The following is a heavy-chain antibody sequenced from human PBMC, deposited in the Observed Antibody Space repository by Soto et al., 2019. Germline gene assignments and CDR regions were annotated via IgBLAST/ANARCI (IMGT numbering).Heavy chain of an antibody. CDR2: ISSSGSTI. CDR1: GFTFSDYY. Sequence: GGSLRLSCAASGFTFSDYYMSWIRQAPGKGLEWVSYISSSGSTIYYADSVKGRFTISRDNAKNSLYLQMNSLRAEDTAVYYCAMESAYYYGSGSYGSVWGQGTMVTVSS. V-gene: IGHV3-11*01. CDR3: AMESAYYYGSGSYGSV. D-gene: IGHD3-10*01. J-gene: IGHJ3*01.